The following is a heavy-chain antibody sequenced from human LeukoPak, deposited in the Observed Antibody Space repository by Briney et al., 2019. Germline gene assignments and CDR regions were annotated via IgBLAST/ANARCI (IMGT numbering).Heavy chain of an antibody. Sequence: GGSLRLSCAASGFTFSSYEMNWVRQAPGKGLEWVSYISSSDSTIYYADSVKGRFTISRDNAKNSLYLQMNSLRAEDTAVYYCARSRAAADLDYWGQGTLVTVSS. CDR2: ISSSDSTI. J-gene: IGHJ4*02. V-gene: IGHV3-48*03. CDR3: ARSRAAADLDY. CDR1: GFTFSSYE. D-gene: IGHD6-13*01.